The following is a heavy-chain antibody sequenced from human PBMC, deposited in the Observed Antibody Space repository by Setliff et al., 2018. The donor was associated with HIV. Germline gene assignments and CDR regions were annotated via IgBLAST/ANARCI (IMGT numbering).Heavy chain of an antibody. Sequence: SETLSLTCTVSGGSISSGGYYWSWIRQHPGKGLEWIGYIYYSGSTYYNPSLKSRVTISVDTSKNQFSLKLSSVTAADTAVYYCARGALSLTMTKLLSFFPFWGQGTLVTVSS. CDR3: ARGALSLTMTKLLSFFPF. D-gene: IGHD3-22*01. J-gene: IGHJ4*02. CDR1: GGSISSGGYY. V-gene: IGHV4-31*03. CDR2: IYYSGST.